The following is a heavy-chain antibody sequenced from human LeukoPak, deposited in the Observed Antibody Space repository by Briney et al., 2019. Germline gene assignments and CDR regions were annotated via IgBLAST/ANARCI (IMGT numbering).Heavy chain of an antibody. V-gene: IGHV4-59*01. J-gene: IGHJ6*03. CDR1: GGSISSYY. CDR3: ARGAYSSSSGYYYYYMDV. D-gene: IGHD6-6*01. CDR2: IYYSGST. Sequence: SETLSLTCTVSGGSISSYYWSWIRQPPGKGLEWIGYIYYSGSTNYNPSLKRRVTISVDTSKNQFSLKLSSVTAADTAVYYCARGAYSSSSGYYYYYMDVWGKGTTVTVSS.